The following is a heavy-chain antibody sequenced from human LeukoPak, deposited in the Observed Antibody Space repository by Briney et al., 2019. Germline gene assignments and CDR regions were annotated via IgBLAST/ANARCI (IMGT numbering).Heavy chain of an antibody. Sequence: GGSLRLSCAASGFTFSNYGMHWVRQAPGEGLDWVAFIRYDGSNKYYADSVKGRFTISRDNSKNTLYLQMNSLRAEDTALYYCAKDFRYGSGSFCDSWGQGTLVTVSS. D-gene: IGHD3-10*01. J-gene: IGHJ4*02. CDR1: GFTFSNYG. CDR2: IRYDGSNK. CDR3: AKDFRYGSGSFCDS. V-gene: IGHV3-30*02.